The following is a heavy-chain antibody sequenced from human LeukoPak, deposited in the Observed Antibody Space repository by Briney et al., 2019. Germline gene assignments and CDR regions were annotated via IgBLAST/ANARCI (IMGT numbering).Heavy chain of an antibody. J-gene: IGHJ5*02. V-gene: IGHV1-18*01. Sequence: ASVKVSCKASGYTFTSYGISWVRQAPGQGLEWMGWISAYNGNTNYAQKLQGRVTMTTDTSTSTAYMELRSLRSDDTAVYYCARDYSSSWTGWFDPWGQGTLVTVSS. CDR1: GYTFTSYG. D-gene: IGHD6-13*01. CDR3: ARDYSSSWTGWFDP. CDR2: ISAYNGNT.